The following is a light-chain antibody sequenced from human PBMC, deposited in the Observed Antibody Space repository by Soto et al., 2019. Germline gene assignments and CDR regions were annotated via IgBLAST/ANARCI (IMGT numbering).Light chain of an antibody. CDR1: SSDVGNYNL. Sequence: QSALTQPASVSGSPGQSITISCTGTSSDVGNYNLVSWYQHHPGKAPKVMIYEGSKRPSGVSNRFSGSKSGNTASLTISGLQAEDEADYYCCSYAGSSTFVFGGGTKLTVL. J-gene: IGLJ3*02. CDR3: CSYAGSSTFV. V-gene: IGLV2-23*03. CDR2: EGS.